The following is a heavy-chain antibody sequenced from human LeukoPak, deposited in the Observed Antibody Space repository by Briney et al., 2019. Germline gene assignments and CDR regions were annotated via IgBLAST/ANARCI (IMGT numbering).Heavy chain of an antibody. V-gene: IGHV3-48*02. D-gene: IGHD6-19*01. J-gene: IGHJ4*02. CDR2: ISSGGSTI. CDR1: GFTFSSYS. Sequence: PGGSLRLSCAAFGFTFSSYSMHWVRQAPGKGLEWVSYISSGGSTIYYADSVKGRFTISRDSAKNSLYLQMNSLRDEDTAVYYCAKVRSTGWSFDYWGQGTLVSVSS. CDR3: AKVRSTGWSFDY.